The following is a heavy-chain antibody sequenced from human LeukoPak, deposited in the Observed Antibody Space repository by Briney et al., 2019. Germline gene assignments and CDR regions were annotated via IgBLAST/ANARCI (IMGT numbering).Heavy chain of an antibody. CDR2: IYSGGST. CDR3: ARGAPSHYDTSMKAFDI. Sequence: GGSLRLSCAASGFTVSSNYMSWVRQVPGKGLEWVSVIYSGGSTYYADSVKGRFTISRDNSKNTLYLQMNSLRAEDTAVYYCARGAPSHYDTSMKAFDIWGQGTMVTVSS. D-gene: IGHD3-22*01. V-gene: IGHV3-53*01. CDR1: GFTVSSNY. J-gene: IGHJ3*02.